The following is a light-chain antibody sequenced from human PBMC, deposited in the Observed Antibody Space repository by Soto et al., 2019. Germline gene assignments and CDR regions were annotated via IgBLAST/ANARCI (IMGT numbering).Light chain of an antibody. Sequence: ETVLTQSPGTLSLSPGERATLSCRASQSVSSTWLAWYQQKPGQPPRLLIYGASSRASGTPDRFSGSGSGTDFTLTISRLEPEDFAVYYCQQYGSSRYTFGQGTKLQIK. CDR2: GAS. V-gene: IGKV3-20*01. CDR3: QQYGSSRYT. CDR1: QSVSSTW. J-gene: IGKJ2*01.